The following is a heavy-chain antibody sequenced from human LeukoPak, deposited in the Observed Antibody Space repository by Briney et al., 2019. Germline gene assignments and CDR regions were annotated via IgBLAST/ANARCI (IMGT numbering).Heavy chain of an antibody. CDR3: ARGAGHFAS. CDR1: GDSISNYY. V-gene: IGHV4-59*01. J-gene: IGHJ4*02. Sequence: SETLSLTCIVSGDSISNYYWSWIRQPPGKGLEWIGYKYNSGTSDYNPSLKSRVTMSVDTSKNQFSLKLSSVTAADTAVYFCARGAGHFASWGQGTLVIVSS. CDR2: KYNSGTS.